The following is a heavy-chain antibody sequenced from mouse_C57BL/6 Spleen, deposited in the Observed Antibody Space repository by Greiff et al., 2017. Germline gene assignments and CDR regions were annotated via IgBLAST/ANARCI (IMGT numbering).Heavy chain of an antibody. CDR2: IWSGGST. CDR3: ARNGLYAMDY. Sequence: VKVVESGPGLVQPSQSLSITCTVSGFSLTSYGVHWVRQSPGKGLEWLGVIWSGGSTDYNAAFIPRLSISKDNSKSQVFCKMNSLQADDTAIYYCARNGLYAMDYWGQGTSVTVSS. CDR1: GFSLTSYG. V-gene: IGHV2-2*01. J-gene: IGHJ4*01.